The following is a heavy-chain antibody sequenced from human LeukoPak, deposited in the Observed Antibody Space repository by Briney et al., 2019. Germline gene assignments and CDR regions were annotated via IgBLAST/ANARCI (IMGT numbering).Heavy chain of an antibody. CDR3: ARVKEDAFDI. CDR1: GYTFTSYD. J-gene: IGHJ3*02. Sequence: GASVKVSCKASGYTFTSYDINWVRQATGQGLEYMGWMHPNSGDTGYARKFQGRVTMTRNTSISTAYMELRSLRSEDTAVYYCARVKEDAFDIWGQGTMVTVSS. V-gene: IGHV1-8*01. CDR2: MHPNSGDT.